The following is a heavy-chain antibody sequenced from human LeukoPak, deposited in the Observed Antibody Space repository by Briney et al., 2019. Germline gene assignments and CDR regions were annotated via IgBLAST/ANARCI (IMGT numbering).Heavy chain of an antibody. V-gene: IGHV1-2*02. D-gene: IGHD6-13*01. J-gene: IGHJ4*02. CDR2: INPNSGGT. CDR3: ARDSASWYWDFDY. CDR1: GYTFTGYY. Sequence: ASVKASCKASGYTFTGYYMHWVRQAPGQGLEWMGWINPNSGGTNYAQQFQGRVTMTRDTSISTAYMELSRLRSDDTAVYYCARDSASWYWDFDYWGQGTLVTVSS.